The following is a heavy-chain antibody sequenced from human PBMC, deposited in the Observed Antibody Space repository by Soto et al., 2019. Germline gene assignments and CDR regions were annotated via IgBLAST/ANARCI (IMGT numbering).Heavy chain of an antibody. Sequence: SETLSLTCTVSGGSISSSSYYWGWIRQPPGKGLEWIGSIYYSGSTYYNPSLKSRVTISVDTSKNQFSLKLSSVTAADTAVYYCARLGYSSGWYDNFDYWGQGTLVTVSS. CDR3: ARLGYSSGWYDNFDY. CDR1: GGSISSSSYY. CDR2: IYYSGST. D-gene: IGHD6-19*01. V-gene: IGHV4-39*01. J-gene: IGHJ4*02.